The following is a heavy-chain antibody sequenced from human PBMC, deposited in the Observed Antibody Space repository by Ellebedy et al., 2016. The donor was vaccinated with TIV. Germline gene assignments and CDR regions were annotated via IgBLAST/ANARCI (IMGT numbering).Heavy chain of an antibody. D-gene: IGHD3-9*01. Sequence: SETLSLTXTVSGYSISSGYYWGWIRQPPGKGLKWIGSIYHSGSTYYNPSLKSRVTISVDTSKNQFSLKLSSVTAADTAVYYCARASRTYYDILTGYSYDAFDIWGQGTMVTVSS. CDR3: ARASRTYYDILTGYSYDAFDI. V-gene: IGHV4-38-2*02. J-gene: IGHJ3*02. CDR1: GYSISSGYY. CDR2: IYHSGST.